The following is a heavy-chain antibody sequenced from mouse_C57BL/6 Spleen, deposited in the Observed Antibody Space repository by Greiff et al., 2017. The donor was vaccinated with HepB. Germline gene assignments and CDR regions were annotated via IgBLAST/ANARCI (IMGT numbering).Heavy chain of an antibody. Sequence: EVNLVESGPELVKPGASVKISCKASGYSFTDYNMNWVKQSNGKSLEWIGVINPNYGTTSYNQKFKGKATLTVDQSSSTAYMQLNSLTSDDSAVYYCARSYGSSNFDYWGQGTTLTVSS. CDR2: INPNYGTT. V-gene: IGHV1-39*01. J-gene: IGHJ2*01. CDR1: GYSFTDYN. CDR3: ARSYGSSNFDY. D-gene: IGHD1-1*01.